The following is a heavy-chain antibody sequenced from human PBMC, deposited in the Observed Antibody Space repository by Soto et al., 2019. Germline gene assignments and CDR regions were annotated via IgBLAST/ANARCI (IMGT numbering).Heavy chain of an antibody. CDR3: ARGEYYGSGSYSRPIYGMDV. CDR2: INPSGGST. V-gene: IGHV1-46*01. D-gene: IGHD3-10*01. Sequence: ASVKVSCKASGYTFTSYYMHWVRQAPGQGLEWMGIINPSGGSTSYAQKFQGRVTMTRDTSTSTVYMELSSLRSEDTAVYYCARGEYYGSGSYSRPIYGMDVWGQGTTVTGSS. CDR1: GYTFTSYY. J-gene: IGHJ6*02.